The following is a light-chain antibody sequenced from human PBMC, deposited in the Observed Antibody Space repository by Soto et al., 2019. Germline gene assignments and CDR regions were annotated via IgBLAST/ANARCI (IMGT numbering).Light chain of an antibody. CDR2: KAS. CDR1: QSISTW. Sequence: DIQMTQSPSTLSASVGDRVTITCRASQSISTWLAWYQQKPGKAPKLLIYKASSLEGGVPSRFGGNGSVTLFNITISSLHPDDFATYYCQQYNTYPLTFGGGTTVDIK. J-gene: IGKJ4*01. CDR3: QQYNTYPLT. V-gene: IGKV1-5*03.